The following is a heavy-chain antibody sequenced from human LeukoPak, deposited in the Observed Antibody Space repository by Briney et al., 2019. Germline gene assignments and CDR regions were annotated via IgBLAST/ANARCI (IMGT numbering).Heavy chain of an antibody. D-gene: IGHD1-14*01. V-gene: IGHV3-23*01. CDR3: AKDFGDNHFDY. CDR1: GFTFSSYA. Sequence: GGSLRLSCAASGFTFSSYAVSWVRQAPGKGLEWVSAISGSGGSTYYADSVKGRFTISRDNSKNTLYLQMNSLRAEDTAVYCCAKDFGDNHFDYWGQGTLVTVSS. J-gene: IGHJ4*02. CDR2: ISGSGGST.